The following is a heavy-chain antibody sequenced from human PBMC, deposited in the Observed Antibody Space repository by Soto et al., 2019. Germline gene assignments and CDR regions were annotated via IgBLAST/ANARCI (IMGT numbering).Heavy chain of an antibody. V-gene: IGHV3-33*01. CDR3: ARDMVRLDPTYYFDY. J-gene: IGHJ4*02. CDR2: IWYDGSNK. CDR1: GFTFSSYG. Sequence: GGSLRLSCAASGFTFSSYGMHWVRQAPGKGLEWVAVIWYDGSNKYYADSVKGRFTISRDNSKNTLYLQMNSLRAEDTAVYYCARDMVRLDPTYYFDYWGQGTLVTVSS. D-gene: IGHD3-10*01.